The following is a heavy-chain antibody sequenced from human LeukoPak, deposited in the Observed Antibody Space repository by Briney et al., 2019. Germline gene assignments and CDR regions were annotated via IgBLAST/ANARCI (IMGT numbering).Heavy chain of an antibody. D-gene: IGHD2-15*01. CDR1: GFTFSSYA. CDR2: VSSRGGST. CDR3: ARYCGGSNCYSGFDY. Sequence: GGSLRLSCAASGFTFSSYAMSWVRQTPGKGLEWVSAVSSRGGSTYYADSVKGRFTISRDNSKNTLYLQMNGLRAEDTAIYYCARYCGGSNCYSGFDYWGQGTLVTVSS. V-gene: IGHV3-23*01. J-gene: IGHJ4*02.